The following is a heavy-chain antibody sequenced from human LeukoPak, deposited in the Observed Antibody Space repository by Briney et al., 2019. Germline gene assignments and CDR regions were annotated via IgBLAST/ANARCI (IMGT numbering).Heavy chain of an antibody. D-gene: IGHD5-24*01. CDR3: ARDGDQRWVRTASLNY. CDR1: GFTVSSNY. CDR2: IYSGGST. Sequence: GGSLRLSCAASGFTVSSNYMSWVRQAPGKGLEWVSVIYSGGSTYYADSVKGRFTISRDNSKNTLYLQMNSLRADDTAVYYCARDGDQRWVRTASLNYWGQGTLVTVSS. J-gene: IGHJ4*02. V-gene: IGHV3-53*01.